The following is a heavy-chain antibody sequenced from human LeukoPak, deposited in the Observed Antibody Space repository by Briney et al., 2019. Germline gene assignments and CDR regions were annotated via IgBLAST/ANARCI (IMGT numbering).Heavy chain of an antibody. V-gene: IGHV5-51*01. Sequence: GESLKISCKASGFTFTNHWIGWVRQMPGKGLEWMGIMYPGDSDTRYSPSFQGHVTISADKSISTAYLQWSSLKASDTAMYYCVRHLSDITSCPNYWGPGTLITVAS. CDR3: VRHLSDITSCPNY. CDR1: GFTFTNHW. D-gene: IGHD2-2*01. J-gene: IGHJ4*02. CDR2: MYPGDSDT.